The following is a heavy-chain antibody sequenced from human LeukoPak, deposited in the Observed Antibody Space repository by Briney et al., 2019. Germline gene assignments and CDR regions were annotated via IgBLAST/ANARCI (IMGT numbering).Heavy chain of an antibody. D-gene: IGHD5-18*01. CDR1: GFTFSGSA. V-gene: IGHV3-73*01. Sequence: PGGSLRLSYAASGFTFSGSAMHWVRQASGKGLEWVGRIRSKANSYATAYAASVKGRFTISRDDSKNTAYLQMNSLKTEDTAVYYCTSWGTGYSYGTFDYWGQGTLVTVSS. CDR2: IRSKANSYAT. J-gene: IGHJ4*02. CDR3: TSWGTGYSYGTFDY.